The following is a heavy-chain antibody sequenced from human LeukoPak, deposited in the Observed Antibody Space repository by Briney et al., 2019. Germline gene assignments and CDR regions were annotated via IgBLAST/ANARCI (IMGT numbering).Heavy chain of an antibody. CDR2: IIPIFGTA. CDR1: GGTFSSYV. D-gene: IGHD3-22*01. Sequence: SVKVSCKASGGTFSSYVISWVRQAPGQGLEWMGGIIPIFGTANYAQKFQGRVTITADESTSTAYMELSSLRSEDTAVYYCARDRVPYYYDSSGYAVFDYWGQGTLVTVSS. CDR3: ARDRVPYYYDSSGYAVFDY. J-gene: IGHJ4*02. V-gene: IGHV1-69*13.